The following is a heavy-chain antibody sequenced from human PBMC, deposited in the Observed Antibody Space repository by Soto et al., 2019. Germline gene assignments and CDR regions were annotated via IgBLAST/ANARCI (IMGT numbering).Heavy chain of an antibody. CDR1: GGSIISGGYY. V-gene: IGHV4-31*03. D-gene: IGHD3-22*01. Sequence: PSETLSLTCTVSGGSIISGGYYWSWIRQHPGKGLEWIGYIYYSGSTYYNPSLKSRVTISVDTSKNQFSLKLSSVTAADTAVYYCATYPVTYYYDSSGPITKGGAFDIWGQGTMVTVSS. CDR3: ATYPVTYYYDSSGPITKGGAFDI. CDR2: IYYSGST. J-gene: IGHJ3*02.